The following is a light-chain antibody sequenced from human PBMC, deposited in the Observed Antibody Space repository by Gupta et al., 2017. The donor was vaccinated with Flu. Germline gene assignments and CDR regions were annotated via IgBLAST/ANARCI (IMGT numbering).Light chain of an antibody. CDR3: AAWDDSLNGHV. Sequence: SSGNIGGNNVNWYQQFPGTAPTPLMYRNDHRPSGVPARFSGSKAATSASLAISGLQSEDEADDYCAAWDDSLNGHVFGPGTRVTVL. CDR1: SGNIGGNN. J-gene: IGLJ1*01. CDR2: RND. V-gene: IGLV1-44*01.